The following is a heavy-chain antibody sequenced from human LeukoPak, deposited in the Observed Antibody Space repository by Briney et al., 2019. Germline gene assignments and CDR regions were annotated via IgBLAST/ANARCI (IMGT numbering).Heavy chain of an antibody. CDR2: IYYSGST. Sequence: SETLSLTCTVSGGSISSSSYYWGWIRQPPGKGVEWIGSIYYSGSTYYNPSLKSRVTISVDTSKNQFSLKLSSVTAADTAVYYCARRGWGIAAARFDYWGQGTLVTVSS. V-gene: IGHV4-39*07. CDR3: ARRGWGIAAARFDY. CDR1: GGSISSSSYY. J-gene: IGHJ4*02. D-gene: IGHD6-13*01.